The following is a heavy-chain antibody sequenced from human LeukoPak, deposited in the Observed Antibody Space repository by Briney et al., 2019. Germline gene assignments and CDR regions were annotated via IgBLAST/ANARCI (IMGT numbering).Heavy chain of an antibody. CDR2: INWNGGST. V-gene: IGHV3-20*04. CDR3: ARSIVVPAAINSYYFDY. Sequence: PGGSLRLSCAASGFTFDNHGMRWVRQAPGKGLEWVSGINWNGGSTGYADSVKGRFTISRDNAKNSLYLQMNSLRAEDTALYYCARSIVVPAAINSYYFDYWGQGTLVTVSS. CDR1: GFTFDNHG. J-gene: IGHJ4*02. D-gene: IGHD2-2*01.